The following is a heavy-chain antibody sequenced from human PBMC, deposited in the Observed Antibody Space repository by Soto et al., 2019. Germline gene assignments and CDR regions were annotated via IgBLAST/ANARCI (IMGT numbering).Heavy chain of an antibody. V-gene: IGHV3-33*01. CDR2: IRFDGSNI. CDR3: ARDGVGGTPFWGFLDY. CDR1: ESIFRGHG. D-gene: IGHD2-15*01. J-gene: IGHJ4*02. Sequence: QVQLVESGGGVVQPGGSLRLSCAASESIFRGHGMHWVRQAPGKGLEWVAIIRFDGSNINYADYVMGRFTISRDNSKNMLYLERNNLRVEDTAVYYCARDGVGGTPFWGFLDYWGQGTLVTVSS.